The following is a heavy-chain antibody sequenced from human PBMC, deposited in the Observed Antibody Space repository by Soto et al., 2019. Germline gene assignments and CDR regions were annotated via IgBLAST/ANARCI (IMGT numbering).Heavy chain of an antibody. D-gene: IGHD3-10*01. V-gene: IGHV1-69*19. J-gene: IGHJ4*02. CDR3: AREVQVHTPAFVY. CDR2: ISPMFGAA. CDR1: GGTFNTYA. Sequence: QVQLVQSGAEMKKPGSSVKVSCQSSGGTFNTYAMNWVRQAPGQGPEWMGDISPMFGAANYAPKFQGRVTITADESTGTPYMQLSSLTSEDTALYFCAREVQVHTPAFVYWGQGTLVTVS.